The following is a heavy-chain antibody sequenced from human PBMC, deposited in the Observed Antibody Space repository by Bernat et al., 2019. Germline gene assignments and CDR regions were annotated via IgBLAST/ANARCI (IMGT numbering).Heavy chain of an antibody. CDR1: GFTFSSYG. Sequence: QVQLVESGGGVVQPGGSLRLSCAASGFTFSSYGMHWVRQAPGKGLEWVAFIRYDGSNKYYADSVKGRFTISRDNSKNTLYLQMNSLRAEDTAVYYCAKDRAYSSRLIHNAEYFQHWGQDTLVTVSS. CDR3: AKDRAYSSRLIHNAEYFQH. J-gene: IGHJ1*01. CDR2: IRYDGSNK. D-gene: IGHD6-13*01. V-gene: IGHV3-30*02.